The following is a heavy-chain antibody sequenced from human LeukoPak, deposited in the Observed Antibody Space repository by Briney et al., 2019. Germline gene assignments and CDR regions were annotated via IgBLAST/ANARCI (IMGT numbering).Heavy chain of an antibody. CDR3: AKDISGYGSGHPGP. CDR1: GFTLTNYG. Sequence: GGSLRLSCAASGFTLTNYGMVWVRQAPGKGLEWVSLISGDGGSTYYADSVKGRFTISRDNSKNSLYLQMNSLRTEDTALYYCAKDISGYGSGHPGPWGQGTLVTVSS. D-gene: IGHD6-19*01. CDR2: ISGDGGST. J-gene: IGHJ5*02. V-gene: IGHV3-43*02.